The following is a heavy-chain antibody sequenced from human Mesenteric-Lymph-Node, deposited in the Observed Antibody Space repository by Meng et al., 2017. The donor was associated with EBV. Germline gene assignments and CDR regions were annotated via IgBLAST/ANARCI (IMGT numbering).Heavy chain of an antibody. Sequence: QITLKESGPTLVKPXETLTLTCTFSGFSLSTIGEGVGWIRQPPGKALEWLALIYWDDDKRYSPSLKSRLTITKDTSKNQVVLTMTNMDPVDTATYYCGHSWDCGGGSCSTNWFDPWGQGTLVTVSS. CDR1: GFSLSTIGEG. V-gene: IGHV2-5*02. D-gene: IGHD2-15*01. CDR3: GHSWDCGGGSCSTNWFDP. CDR2: IYWDDDK. J-gene: IGHJ5*02.